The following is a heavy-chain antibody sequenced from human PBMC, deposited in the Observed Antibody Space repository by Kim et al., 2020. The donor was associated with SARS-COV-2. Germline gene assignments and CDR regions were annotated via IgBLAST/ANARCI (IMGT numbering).Heavy chain of an antibody. CDR3: AKDRVAAAGTGWYCDL. V-gene: IGHV3-23*01. Sequence: GGSLRLSCAASGFTFSSYAMSWVRQAPGKGLEWVSAISGSGGSTYYADSVKGRFTISRDNSKNTLYLQMNSLTAEDTAVYYCAKDRVAAAGTGWYCDLWGHGTLVTVSS. CDR2: ISGSGGST. CDR1: GFTFSSYA. D-gene: IGHD6-13*01. J-gene: IGHJ2*01.